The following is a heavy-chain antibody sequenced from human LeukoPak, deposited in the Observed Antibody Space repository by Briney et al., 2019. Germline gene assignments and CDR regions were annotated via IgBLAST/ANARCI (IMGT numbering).Heavy chain of an antibody. Sequence: ASVKVSCKASGYTFTSYAMHWVRQAPGQRLEWMGWINAGNGNTKYSQKFQGRVTITRDTSASTAYMELSRLRSDDTAVYYCARDAGDYDFWSGSDYWGQGTLVTVSS. D-gene: IGHD3-3*01. CDR1: GYTFTSYA. V-gene: IGHV1-3*01. CDR3: ARDAGDYDFWSGSDY. CDR2: INAGNGNT. J-gene: IGHJ4*02.